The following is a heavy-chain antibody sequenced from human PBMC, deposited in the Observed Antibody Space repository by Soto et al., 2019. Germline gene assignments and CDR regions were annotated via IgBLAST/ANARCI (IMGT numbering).Heavy chain of an antibody. CDR1: GYTFTSYA. J-gene: IGHJ6*02. CDR3: ARTTTVTTRKNYYGMDV. D-gene: IGHD4-17*01. CDR2: INAGNGNT. V-gene: IGHV1-3*01. Sequence: QVQLVQSGAEVKKPGASVKVSCKASGYTFTSYAMHWVRQVPGQRLEWIGWINAGNGNTKYSQKFQGRVTITRDTSASAAYMELSSLRSEDTAVYYCARTTTVTTRKNYYGMDVWGQGTTVTVSS.